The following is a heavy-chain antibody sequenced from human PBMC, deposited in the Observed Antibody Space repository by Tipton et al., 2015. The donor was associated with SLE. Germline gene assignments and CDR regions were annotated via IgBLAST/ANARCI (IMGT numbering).Heavy chain of an antibody. Sequence: SGFTVTNYGMMWVRQAPGKGLEWVSVFYSGGDTYYADSVKGRFTVSRDQSKNTVYLQMNSLRVEDTAVYYCGKDPRISYWGQGTQVTVSS. D-gene: IGHD3-3*02. CDR3: GKDPRISY. J-gene: IGHJ4*02. CDR1: GFTVTNYG. V-gene: IGHV3-23*03. CDR2: FYSGGDT.